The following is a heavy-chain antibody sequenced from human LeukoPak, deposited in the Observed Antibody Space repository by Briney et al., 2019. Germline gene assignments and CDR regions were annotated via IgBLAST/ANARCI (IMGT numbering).Heavy chain of an antibody. V-gene: IGHV3-48*03. CDR2: ISSSGATR. CDR3: AREVVVAATRYMDV. Sequence: GGSLRLSCAASGFTFSSYEMNWVRQAPGHGLEWVSYISSSGATRYHAASVKGRFTMSRDNANNSLYLLLNSLRAEDTAVYYCAREVVVAATRYMDVWGKGTTVTISS. CDR1: GFTFSSYE. J-gene: IGHJ6*03. D-gene: IGHD2-15*01.